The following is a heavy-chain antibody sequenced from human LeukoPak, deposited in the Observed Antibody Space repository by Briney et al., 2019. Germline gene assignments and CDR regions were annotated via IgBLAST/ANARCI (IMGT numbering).Heavy chain of an antibody. CDR3: AKEGDLGGAFDI. CDR2: ISGSGGST. D-gene: IGHD1-26*01. CDR1: GGSVRSSTSY. Sequence: ETLSLTCAVSGGSVRSSTSYWGWIRQPPGKGLEWVSAISGSGGSTYYADSVKGRFTISRDNSKNTLYLQMNSLRAEDTAVYYCAKEGDLGGAFDIWGQGTMVTASS. V-gene: IGHV3-23*01. J-gene: IGHJ3*02.